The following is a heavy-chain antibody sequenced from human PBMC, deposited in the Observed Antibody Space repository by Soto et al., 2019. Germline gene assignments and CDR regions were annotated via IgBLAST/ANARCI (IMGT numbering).Heavy chain of an antibody. CDR2: ISSSAGTI. D-gene: IGHD6-13*01. J-gene: IGHJ4*02. CDR1: GFTFSDYY. V-gene: IGHV3-11*01. Sequence: QVHLVESGGGLVKPGGSLRLSCAASGFTFSDYYMSWIRQAPGKGLEWVSYISSSAGTISYADSVKGRFTISRDNAKNSLYLQMNSLRGEDTAVYYCARAMYSSKTDFDYWGQGTLVTVSS. CDR3: ARAMYSSKTDFDY.